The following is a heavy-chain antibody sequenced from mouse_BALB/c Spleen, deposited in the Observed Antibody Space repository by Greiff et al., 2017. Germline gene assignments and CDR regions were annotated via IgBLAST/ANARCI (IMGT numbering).Heavy chain of an antibody. CDR1: GFTFSSFG. CDR3: ARNGDYGKYFDV. D-gene: IGHD2-13*01. V-gene: IGHV5-17*02. CDR2: ISSGSSTI. Sequence: EVKLEESGGGLVQPGGSRKLSCAASGFTFSSFGMHWVRQAPEKGLEWVAYISSGSSTIYYADTVKGRFTISRDNPKNTLFLQMTSLRSEDTAMYYCARNGDYGKYFDVWGAGTTVTVSS. J-gene: IGHJ1*01.